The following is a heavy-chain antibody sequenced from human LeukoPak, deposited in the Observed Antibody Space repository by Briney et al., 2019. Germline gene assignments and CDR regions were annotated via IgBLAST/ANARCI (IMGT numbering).Heavy chain of an antibody. J-gene: IGHJ4*02. Sequence: GGSLRLSCVASGFVFSNYWMGWVRQAPGKGLEWVANIKEDGGETYYVDSVKGRFTISRDNAKNSLDLQMNSLRDEDTAVYYCARRKEVRTNFDYWGQGTLVTVSS. CDR3: ARRKEVRTNFDY. CDR2: IKEDGGET. D-gene: IGHD4/OR15-4a*01. CDR1: GFVFSNYW. V-gene: IGHV3-7*01.